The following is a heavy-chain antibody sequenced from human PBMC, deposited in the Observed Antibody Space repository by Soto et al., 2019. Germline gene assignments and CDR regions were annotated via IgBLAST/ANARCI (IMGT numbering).Heavy chain of an antibody. J-gene: IGHJ6*02. CDR1: GFTFSSYW. V-gene: IGHV3-74*01. CDR3: ARDRRYCGGDCYSGLAYYYGMDV. D-gene: IGHD2-21*02. Sequence: GGSLRLSCAASGFTFSSYWMHWVRQAPGKGLVWASRINSDGSSTSYADSVKGRFTISRDNAKNTLYLQMNSLRAEDTAVYYCARDRRYCGGDCYSGLAYYYGMDVWGQGTTVTVSS. CDR2: INSDGSST.